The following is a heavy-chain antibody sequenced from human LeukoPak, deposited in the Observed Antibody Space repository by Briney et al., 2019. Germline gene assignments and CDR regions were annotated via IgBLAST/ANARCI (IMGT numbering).Heavy chain of an antibody. CDR2: IYYTGST. J-gene: IGHJ5*02. CDR1: GGSISSISYY. D-gene: IGHD3-3*01. CDR3: ARGPLRSGYYRPNWFDP. V-gene: IGHV4-39*01. Sequence: SETLSLTCTISGGSISSISYYWGWIRQPPGKGLEWIGSIYYTGSTYYNPSLKSRVTVSVDTSKNQFSLNLRSVTAADTAVYYCARGPLRSGYYRPNWFDPWGQGTLVTVSS.